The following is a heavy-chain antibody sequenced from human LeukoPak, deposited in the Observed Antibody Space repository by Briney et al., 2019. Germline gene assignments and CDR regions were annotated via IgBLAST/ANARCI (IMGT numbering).Heavy chain of an antibody. D-gene: IGHD3-16*01. Sequence: GGSLRLSCAASGFTVSTNYMSWVRQAPGKGLEWVSVIYSGGSTYYADSVKGRFTISRDNSKNTLYLQMSSLTIEDTAVYYCVKSVGVTGRYYLDYWGQGTLVTVSP. CDR1: GFTVSTNY. CDR2: IYSGGST. J-gene: IGHJ4*02. CDR3: VKSVGVTGRYYLDY. V-gene: IGHV3-66*01.